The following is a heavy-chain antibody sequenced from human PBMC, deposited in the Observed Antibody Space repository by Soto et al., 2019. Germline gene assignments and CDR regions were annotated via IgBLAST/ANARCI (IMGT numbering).Heavy chain of an antibody. Sequence: QVQLVQSGAEVKKPGSSVKVSCKASGGTFSSYAISWVRQAPGQGLEWMGGIIPIFGTANYAQKFQGRVTITADESRSPAYMELSSLSSQDTAVYYCARHVPAAGYYHGMDVWGQATTVTVSS. V-gene: IGHV1-69*12. J-gene: IGHJ6*02. CDR2: IIPIFGTA. CDR1: GGTFSSYA. D-gene: IGHD2-2*01. CDR3: ARHVPAAGYYHGMDV.